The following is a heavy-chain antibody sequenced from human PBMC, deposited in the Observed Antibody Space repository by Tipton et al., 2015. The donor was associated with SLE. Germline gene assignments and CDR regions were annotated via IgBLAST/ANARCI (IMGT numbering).Heavy chain of an antibody. CDR1: GFTFSSYA. V-gene: IGHV3-64*04. Sequence: SLRLSCSASGFTFSSYAMHWVRQAPGKGLEYVSAISSNGGSTYYADSVKGRFTISRDNSKNTLYLQMNSLRAEDTAVYYCARGEVGARGYWGQGTLVTVSS. D-gene: IGHD1-26*01. CDR3: ARGEVGARGY. J-gene: IGHJ4*02. CDR2: ISSNGGST.